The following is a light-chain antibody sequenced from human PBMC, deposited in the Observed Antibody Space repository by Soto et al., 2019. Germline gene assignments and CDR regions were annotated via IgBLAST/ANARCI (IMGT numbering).Light chain of an antibody. CDR1: QSISSY. J-gene: IGKJ1*01. CDR2: AAS. Sequence: DIQMTQSPSSLSASVGDRFTITCRASQSISSYLNWYQQKPGKAPKLLIYAASSLQSGVPSRFSGSGSGTDFTLTISSLQPEDFATYYCQQSYSNPLTFDQGTKVDIK. V-gene: IGKV1-39*01. CDR3: QQSYSNPLT.